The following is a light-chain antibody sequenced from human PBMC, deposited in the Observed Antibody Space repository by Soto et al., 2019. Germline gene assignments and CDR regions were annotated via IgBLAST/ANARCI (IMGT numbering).Light chain of an antibody. V-gene: IGKV3-20*01. Sequence: EIVLTQSPGTLSLSPGERATLSCRASQSVSSSYLARYQQKPGQAPRLLIYGASSRATGIPDRFSGSGSGTDFTLTISRLEPEDVAVFYCRQYGSSPSYTFGQGTKLEIK. CDR2: GAS. J-gene: IGKJ2*01. CDR3: RQYGSSPSYT. CDR1: QSVSSSY.